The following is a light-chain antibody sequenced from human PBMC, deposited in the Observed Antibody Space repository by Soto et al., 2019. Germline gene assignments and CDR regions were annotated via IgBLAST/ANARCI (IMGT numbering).Light chain of an antibody. Sequence: SVLTQAASVSGSPGQSITISCTGNSSDVGGYNYVSWYQQHPGKAPKLMIYEVSNRPSGVSNRFSGSKSGNTASLTISGLQAEDEADYYCSSYTSSSTLYVFGTGTKVTVL. V-gene: IGLV2-14*01. CDR1: SSDVGGYNY. CDR3: SSYTSSSTLYV. CDR2: EVS. J-gene: IGLJ1*01.